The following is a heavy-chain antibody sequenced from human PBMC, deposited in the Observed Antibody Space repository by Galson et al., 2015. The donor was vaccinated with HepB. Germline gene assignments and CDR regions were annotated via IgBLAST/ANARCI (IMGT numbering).Heavy chain of an antibody. Sequence: SLRLSCAASGFTFNSYGIHWVRQAPGKGLEWVAVIWYDGSNEYYADSVKGRFTISRDNSKSTLYLLMNSLRAEDTALYHCARDPRFGETNYMDVWGQGTTVTVSS. J-gene: IGHJ6*03. V-gene: IGHV3-33*01. CDR2: IWYDGSNE. CDR1: GFTFNSYG. D-gene: IGHD3-10*01. CDR3: ARDPRFGETNYMDV.